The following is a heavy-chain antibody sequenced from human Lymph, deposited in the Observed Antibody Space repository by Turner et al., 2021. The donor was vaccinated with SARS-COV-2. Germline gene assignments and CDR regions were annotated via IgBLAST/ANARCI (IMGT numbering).Heavy chain of an antibody. CDR1: GLTVSSNY. V-gene: IGHV3-53*01. Sequence: EVQLVESGGGLILPGGSLRISCAASGLTVSSNYMSWVRQAPGKWLEWVSLIYSGGRTYYADSVKGRFTISRDNSKNTLYLQMNSLRAEDTAVYYCARDLYYYGMDVWGQGTTVTVSS. J-gene: IGHJ6*02. CDR2: IYSGGRT. CDR3: ARDLYYYGMDV.